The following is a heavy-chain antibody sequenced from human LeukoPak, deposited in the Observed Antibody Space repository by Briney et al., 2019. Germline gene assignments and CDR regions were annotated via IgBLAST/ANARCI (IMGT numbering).Heavy chain of an antibody. D-gene: IGHD1-1*01. CDR2: ISNDGRGT. CDR3: ARDLEKTPDY. Sequence: GGSLRLSCAASGFTLSNYWMHWVRQPPEKGLVWVSGISNDGRGTTYADSVKGRFTISRDNAKNTLYLQMNSLRAEDTAVYYCARDLEKTPDYWGQGTLVTVSS. V-gene: IGHV3-74*01. J-gene: IGHJ4*02. CDR1: GFTLSNYW.